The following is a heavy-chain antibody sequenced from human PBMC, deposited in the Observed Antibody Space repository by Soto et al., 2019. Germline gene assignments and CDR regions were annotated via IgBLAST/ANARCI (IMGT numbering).Heavy chain of an antibody. CDR2: INPSSGGT. CDR1: GYPFTGPY. J-gene: IGHJ6*02. D-gene: IGHD4-17*01. Sequence: ASVKVSCKASGYPFTGPYIYWVRQAPGQGLEWMGWINPSSGGTEFAEKFQGRVTVTRDTSIRTVFLELNSLTSDDTGVYFCARDFRPYGHGVDVFGQGTAV. V-gene: IGHV1-2*02. CDR3: ARDFRPYGHGVDV.